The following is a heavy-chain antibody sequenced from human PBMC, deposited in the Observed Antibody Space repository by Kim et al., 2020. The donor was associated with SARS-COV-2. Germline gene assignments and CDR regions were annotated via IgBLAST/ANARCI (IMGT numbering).Heavy chain of an antibody. D-gene: IGHD1-1*01. J-gene: IGHJ4*02. CDR2: SSYT. V-gene: IGHV3-11*06. Sequence: SSYTNYADSVKGRFTISRDNAKNSLYLQMNSLRAEDTAVYYCARDGALYNWGQGTLVTVSS. CDR3: ARDGALYN.